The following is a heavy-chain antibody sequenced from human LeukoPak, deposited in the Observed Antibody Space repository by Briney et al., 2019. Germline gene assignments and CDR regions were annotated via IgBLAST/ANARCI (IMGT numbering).Heavy chain of an antibody. D-gene: IGHD2-2*01. Sequence: PGGSLRLSCAASGFTFSSYWMSWVRQAPGKGLEWVANIKQDGSEKYYVDSVKGRFTISRDNAKNSLYLQMNSLRAEDTAVYYCAKEDIVVVPAGLDYWGQGTLVTVSS. CDR3: AKEDIVVVPAGLDY. V-gene: IGHV3-7*01. CDR2: IKQDGSEK. CDR1: GFTFSSYW. J-gene: IGHJ4*02.